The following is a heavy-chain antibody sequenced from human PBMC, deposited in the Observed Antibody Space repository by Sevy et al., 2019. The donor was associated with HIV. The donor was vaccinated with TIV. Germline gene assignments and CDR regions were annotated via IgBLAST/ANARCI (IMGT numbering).Heavy chain of an antibody. CDR1: GYTFSSNG. CDR3: ARVPTYYYGSATYFDS. J-gene: IGHJ4*02. D-gene: IGHD3-10*01. Sequence: ASVKVSCKASGYTFSSNGITWVRQAPGQGLEWMGWIGLYNGNSNYAQKFRDRVTMTADTSMSTAYMELRSLRSDDTAVYYCARVPTYYYGSATYFDSWGQGSLVTVSS. V-gene: IGHV1-18*01. CDR2: IGLYNGNS.